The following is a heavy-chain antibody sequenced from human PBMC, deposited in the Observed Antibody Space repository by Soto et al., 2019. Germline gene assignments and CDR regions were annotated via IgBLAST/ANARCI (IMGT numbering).Heavy chain of an antibody. Sequence: LRLSCAASGFTFSSYAMSWVRQAPGKGLEWVSAISGSGGSTYYADSVKGRFTISRDNSKNTLYLQMNTLRAEDTAVYYCAIQSSGFSSDYWGQGTLVTVSS. CDR2: ISGSGGST. V-gene: IGHV3-23*01. CDR1: GFTFSSYA. CDR3: AIQSSGFSSDY. D-gene: IGHD3-22*01. J-gene: IGHJ4*02.